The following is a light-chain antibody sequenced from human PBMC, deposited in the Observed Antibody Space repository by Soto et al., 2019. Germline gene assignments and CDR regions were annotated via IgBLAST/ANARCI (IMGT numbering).Light chain of an antibody. Sequence: QSVLTQPAYVSGSPGQSITISCTGTSSDVGGYNYVSWYQQHPGKAPKLMIYDVSNRPSGVSNRFSGSKSGNTASLTISGLQAEDEADYYCSSYTSSSTDVVFGGGTKLTVL. V-gene: IGLV2-14*01. J-gene: IGLJ2*01. CDR1: SSDVGGYNY. CDR2: DVS. CDR3: SSYTSSSTDVV.